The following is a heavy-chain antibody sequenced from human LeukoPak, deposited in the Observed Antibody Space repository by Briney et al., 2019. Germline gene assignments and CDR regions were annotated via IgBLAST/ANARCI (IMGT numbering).Heavy chain of an antibody. J-gene: IGHJ5*02. CDR2: IYYSGST. CDR1: GGSISSSSDY. D-gene: IGHD2-2*01. Sequence: SETLSLTCTVSGGSISSSSDYWGWIRQPPGKGLECIGSIYYSGSTNYNPSLKSRVTISVDTSKNQFSLKLSSVTAADTAVYYCAREYCSSTSCYQYQFDPWGQGTLVTVSS. V-gene: IGHV4-39*07. CDR3: AREYCSSTSCYQYQFDP.